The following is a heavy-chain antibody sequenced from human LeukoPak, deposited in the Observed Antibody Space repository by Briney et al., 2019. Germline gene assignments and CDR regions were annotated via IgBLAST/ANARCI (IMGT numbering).Heavy chain of an antibody. CDR3: ARDTYDSSGYYYGPFDY. CDR2: INTDGSST. J-gene: IGHJ4*02. Sequence: GGSLRLSCAASGFTFSDYWMHWVRQAPGKGLVWVSLINTDGSSTSYADSVKGRFTISRDNAKNTLYLQMNSLRAEDTAVYYCARDTYDSSGYYYGPFDYWGQGTLVTVSS. V-gene: IGHV3-74*01. D-gene: IGHD3-22*01. CDR1: GFTFSDYW.